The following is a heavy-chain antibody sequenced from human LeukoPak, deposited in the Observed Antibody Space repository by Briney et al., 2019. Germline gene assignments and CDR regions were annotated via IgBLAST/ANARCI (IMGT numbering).Heavy chain of an antibody. Sequence: SVKVSCKAPGGTFSSYAISWVRQAPGQGLEWMGGIIPIFGTANYAQKFQGRVTITTDESTSTAYMELSSLRSEDTAVYYCASLGVAAAGTDWGQGTLVTVSS. CDR3: ASLGVAAAGTD. J-gene: IGHJ4*02. CDR1: GGTFSSYA. D-gene: IGHD6-13*01. CDR2: IIPIFGTA. V-gene: IGHV1-69*05.